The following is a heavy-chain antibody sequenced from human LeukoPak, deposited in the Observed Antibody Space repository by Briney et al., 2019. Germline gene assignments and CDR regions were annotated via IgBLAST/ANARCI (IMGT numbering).Heavy chain of an antibody. CDR1: GYSISSSNW. Sequence: SDTLSLTCAVSGYSISSSNWWGWIRQPPGKGLEWIGYIYYSGSTNYNPSLKSRVTISADTSKNQFSLKLSSVTAADTAVYYCAQNGQSGFSFDPWGQGTLVTVSS. J-gene: IGHJ5*02. CDR3: AQNGQSGFSFDP. V-gene: IGHV4-28*01. D-gene: IGHD3-10*01. CDR2: IYYSGST.